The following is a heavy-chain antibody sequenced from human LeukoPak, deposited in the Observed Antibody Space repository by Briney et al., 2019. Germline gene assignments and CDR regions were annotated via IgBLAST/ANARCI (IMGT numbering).Heavy chain of an antibody. CDR3: ARHDCSSTSCYTGFDY. D-gene: IGHD2-2*02. CDR1: GGSISSYY. Sequence: SETLSLTCTVSGGSISSYYWSWIRQPPGKGLEWIWYIYTSGSTTYNPSLKIRGTISVDTSKNQFSLKLSSVTAADTAVYYCARHDCSSTSCYTGFDYWGQGTLVTVSS. CDR2: IYTSGST. V-gene: IGHV4-4*09. J-gene: IGHJ4*02.